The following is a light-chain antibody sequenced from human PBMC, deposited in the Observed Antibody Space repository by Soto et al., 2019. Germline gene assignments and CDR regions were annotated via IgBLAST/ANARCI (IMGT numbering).Light chain of an antibody. CDR2: EVS. Sequence: QSALTQPASVSGSPGQSITISCTGTSSDVGGYNYVSWYQQHPGIAPKLMISEVSNRPSGVSNRSSGSKSGNTASLTISGLQAEDEADYYCSSYTSSSTLVFGGGTQLTVL. CDR1: SSDVGGYNY. V-gene: IGLV2-14*01. J-gene: IGLJ2*01. CDR3: SSYTSSSTLV.